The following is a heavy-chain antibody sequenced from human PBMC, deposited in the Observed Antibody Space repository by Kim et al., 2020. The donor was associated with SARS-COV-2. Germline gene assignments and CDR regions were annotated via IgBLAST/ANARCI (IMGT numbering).Heavy chain of an antibody. J-gene: IGHJ4*02. CDR1: GFIFSDAW. Sequence: GGSLRLSCAGTGFIFSDAWMSWVRQAPGKGLEWVARIKSKSDGGTRDYAAVVKGRFTISRDDSKNTLYMQMNGLKTEDTAVYYCTFGPAWGQGSLVIVSS. CDR3: TFGPA. V-gene: IGHV3-15*01. CDR2: IKSKSDGGTR. D-gene: IGHD3-10*01.